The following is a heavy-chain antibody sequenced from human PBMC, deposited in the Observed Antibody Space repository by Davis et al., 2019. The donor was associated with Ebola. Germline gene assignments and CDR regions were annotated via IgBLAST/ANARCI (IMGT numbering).Heavy chain of an antibody. CDR2: ISSSGSMK. Sequence: GGSLRLSCAASGLPFSDYYMSWIRQAPGKGLEWVSYISSSGSMKYNADSVKGRFTISRDNAKISLYLQMNSLRAEDTAVYYCARDHPMASTSTVDYWGQGTLVTVSS. CDR1: GLPFSDYY. J-gene: IGHJ4*02. CDR3: ARDHPMASTSTVDY. V-gene: IGHV3-11*01. D-gene: IGHD2-2*01.